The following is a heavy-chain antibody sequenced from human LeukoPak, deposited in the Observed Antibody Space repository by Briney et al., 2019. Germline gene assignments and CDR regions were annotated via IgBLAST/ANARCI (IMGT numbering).Heavy chain of an antibody. D-gene: IGHD6-19*01. CDR1: GDSVSSNSGA. CDR3: ASRSAVAGEFDY. CDR2: TYYRSKWYN. V-gene: IGHV6-1*01. Sequence: SQTLSLTCAISGDSVSSNSGAWNWIRQPPSRGLGWLGRTYYRSKWYNDYAVSVKSRITINPDTSKNQFSLQLNSVTPEDTAVYYCASRSAVAGEFDYWGQGTVVTVSS. J-gene: IGHJ4*02.